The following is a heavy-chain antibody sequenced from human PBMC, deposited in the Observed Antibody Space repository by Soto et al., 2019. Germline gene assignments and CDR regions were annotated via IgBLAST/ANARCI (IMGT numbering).Heavy chain of an antibody. Sequence: PSETLSLTCAVYGGSFSGYYWSWIRQPPGKGLEWIGKINHSGSTNYNPTLKSRVTISVDTSKNQFSLKLSSVTAADTAVYYCARSYCSSTSCYRRGGYYYYMDVWGKGTTVTVSS. D-gene: IGHD2-2*01. J-gene: IGHJ6*03. CDR2: INHSGST. CDR1: GGSFSGYY. CDR3: ARSYCSSTSCYRRGGYYYYMDV. V-gene: IGHV4-34*01.